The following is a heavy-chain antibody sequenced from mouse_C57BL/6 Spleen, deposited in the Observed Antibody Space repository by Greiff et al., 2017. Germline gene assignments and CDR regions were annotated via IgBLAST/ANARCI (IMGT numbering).Heavy chain of an antibody. D-gene: IGHD2-12*01. J-gene: IGHJ2*01. CDR3: ARHYSKTPFDY. CDR1: GFTFSSYG. Sequence: EVMLVESGGDLVKPGGSLKLSCAASGFTFSSYGMSWVRQTPDKRLEWVATISSGGSYTYYPDSVKGRFTISRDNAKNTLYLQMSSLKSEDTAMYYCARHYSKTPFDYWGQGTTLTVSS. CDR2: ISSGGSYT. V-gene: IGHV5-6*02.